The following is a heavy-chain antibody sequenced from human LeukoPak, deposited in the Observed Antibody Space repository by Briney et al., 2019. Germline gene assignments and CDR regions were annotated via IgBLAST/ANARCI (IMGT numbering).Heavy chain of an antibody. CDR2: INRDGSIT. D-gene: IGHD6-13*01. CDR1: GFTFSTYW. Sequence: PGGSLRLSCAASGFTFSTYWMHWVRQAPGKGLVWVSRINRDGSITTYADSVKGRFTISRDNAKNTLYLQMNSLRAEDTAVYYCAQDSSSMFDPWDQGTLVTVSS. V-gene: IGHV3-74*01. J-gene: IGHJ5*02. CDR3: AQDSSSMFDP.